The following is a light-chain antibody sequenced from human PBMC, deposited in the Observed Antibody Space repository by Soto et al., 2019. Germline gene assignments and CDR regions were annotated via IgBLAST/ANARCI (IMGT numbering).Light chain of an antibody. Sequence: SVLTQPRSVSGSPGQSVTLSCTGTSSDVGGYNYVSWYQQHPGKAPKLMIYDVSKRPSGVPDRFSGSKSGNTASLTISGLQAEDEADYYCCSYAGSYTFVVFGGGTKLTVL. CDR1: SSDVGGYNY. V-gene: IGLV2-11*01. CDR2: DVS. J-gene: IGLJ2*01. CDR3: CSYAGSYTFVV.